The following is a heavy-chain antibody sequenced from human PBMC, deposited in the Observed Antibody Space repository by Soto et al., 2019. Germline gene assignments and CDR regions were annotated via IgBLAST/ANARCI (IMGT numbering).Heavy chain of an antibody. CDR1: GASIGSGDYY. Sequence: QVQLQESGPGLVKPSQTLSLTCTVSGASIGSGDYYWSWIRQDPGKGLEWIGYIYYSGSTYYNPSLRSRVTISIDTSKNHFSLRLSSVTAADTAVYYCARTRTPGECDYWGQGTLVTVSS. D-gene: IGHD3-3*01. V-gene: IGHV4-31*03. J-gene: IGHJ4*02. CDR3: ARTRTPGECDY. CDR2: IYYSGST.